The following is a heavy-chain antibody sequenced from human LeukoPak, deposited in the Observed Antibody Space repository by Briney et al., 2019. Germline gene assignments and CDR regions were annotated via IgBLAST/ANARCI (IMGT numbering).Heavy chain of an antibody. V-gene: IGHV4-59*08. J-gene: IGHJ3*02. Sequence: PPETLSLTCTVSGGSISSYYWSWIRQPPGKGLEWIGYIYYSGSTNYNPSLKSRVTISVDTSKNQFSLKLISVTAADTAVYYCARQGLFPNPDAFDIWGQGTMVTVSS. D-gene: IGHD2-21*01. CDR1: GGSISSYY. CDR3: ARQGLFPNPDAFDI. CDR2: IYYSGST.